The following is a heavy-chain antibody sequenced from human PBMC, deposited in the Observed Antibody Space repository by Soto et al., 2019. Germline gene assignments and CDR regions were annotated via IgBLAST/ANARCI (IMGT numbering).Heavy chain of an antibody. D-gene: IGHD1-20*01. CDR1: GFTFISYG. Sequence: GVSLRVSWAAAGFTFISYGRSWVRQAPGKGLEWVSAISGSGGSTYYADSVKGRFTISRDNSKNTLYLQMNSLRAEDTAVYYYAREGYLTGTFFDYWGQGTLVTVSS. J-gene: IGHJ4*02. CDR2: ISGSGGST. V-gene: IGHV3-23*01. CDR3: AREGYLTGTFFDY.